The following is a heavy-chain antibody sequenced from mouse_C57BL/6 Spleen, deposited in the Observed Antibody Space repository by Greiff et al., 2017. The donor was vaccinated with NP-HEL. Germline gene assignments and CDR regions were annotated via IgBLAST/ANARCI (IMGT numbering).Heavy chain of an antibody. Sequence: VQLQQPGAELVRPGSSVKLSCKASGYTFTSYWMDWVKQRPGQGLEWIGNIYPSDSETHYNQKFKDKATLTVDKSSSTAYMQLSSLTSEDSAVYYCARWGPFDYWGQGTTLTVSS. D-gene: IGHD3-3*01. CDR3: ARWGPFDY. J-gene: IGHJ2*01. CDR2: IYPSDSET. V-gene: IGHV1-61*01. CDR1: GYTFTSYW.